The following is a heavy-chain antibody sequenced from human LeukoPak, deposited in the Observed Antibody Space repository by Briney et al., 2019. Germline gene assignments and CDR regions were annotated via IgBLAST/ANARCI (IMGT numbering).Heavy chain of an antibody. CDR1: GGTFSSYA. D-gene: IGHD2-15*01. CDR3: TVRDPGWWISDKWFDP. J-gene: IGHJ5*02. CDR2: IIPIFGTA. Sequence: SVKVSCKASGGTFSSYAISWVRQAPGQGLEWMGVIIPIFGTANYAQKFQGRVTITADESTSTAYMELSSLRSEDTAVYYCTVRDPGWWISDKWFDPWGQGTLVTVSS. V-gene: IGHV1-69*13.